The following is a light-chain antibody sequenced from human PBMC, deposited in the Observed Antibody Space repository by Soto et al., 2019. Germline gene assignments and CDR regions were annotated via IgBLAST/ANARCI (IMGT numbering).Light chain of an antibody. Sequence: QSALTQPLSASGSPGQSVTISCPGTSSDVGAYNYVSWYQQHPGKVPKLMVYEVNKRPSGVPDRFSGSKSGNTASLTVSGLQAEDEADYYCTSYAGGNNVFGTGTKVTVL. V-gene: IGLV2-8*01. J-gene: IGLJ1*01. CDR2: EVN. CDR3: TSYAGGNNV. CDR1: SSDVGAYNY.